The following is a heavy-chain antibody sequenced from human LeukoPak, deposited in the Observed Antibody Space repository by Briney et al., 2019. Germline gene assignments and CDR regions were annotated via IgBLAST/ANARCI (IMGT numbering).Heavy chain of an antibody. CDR3: ARRVVFWSGYSYYYYIDV. D-gene: IGHD3-3*01. Sequence: PGGSLRLSCAGSGFTFSNYWMTWVRQAPGKGLEWVANIKQDGSEKYYVDSVKGRFTISRDNAKNSLYLQMNSLRAEDTAVYYCARRVVFWSGYSYYYYIDVWGKGTTVTVSS. J-gene: IGHJ6*03. CDR1: GFTFSNYW. V-gene: IGHV3-7*02. CDR2: IKQDGSEK.